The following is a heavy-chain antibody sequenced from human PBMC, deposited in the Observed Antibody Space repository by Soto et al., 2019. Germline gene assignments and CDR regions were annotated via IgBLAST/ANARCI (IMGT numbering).Heavy chain of an antibody. V-gene: IGHV3-64*01. D-gene: IGHD5-18*01. CDR2: ISSNGGTT. CDR3: ARDGRAMNDY. J-gene: IGHJ4*02. CDR1: GFTFNTYA. Sequence: PGGSLRLSCAASGFTFNTYAMQWVRQAPGKGLEFVSSISSNGGTTNYAYSVKGRFTISRDNSRDTLYLQMGSLRPEDMAVYYCARDGRAMNDYWGQGTLVTVSS.